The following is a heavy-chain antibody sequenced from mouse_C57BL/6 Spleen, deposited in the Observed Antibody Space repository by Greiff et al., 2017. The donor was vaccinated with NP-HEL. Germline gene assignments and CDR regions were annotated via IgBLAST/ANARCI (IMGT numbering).Heavy chain of an antibody. CDR1: GFTFTDYY. CDR3: ASPPLYYGSSPFAY. V-gene: IGHV7-3*01. CDR2: IRNKANGYTT. Sequence: DVQLVESGGGLVQPGGSLSLSCAASGFTFTDYYMSWVRQPPGKALEWLGFIRNKANGYTTEYSASVKGRFTISRDNSQSILYLQMNALRAEDSATYYCASPPLYYGSSPFAYWGQGTLVTVSA. J-gene: IGHJ3*01. D-gene: IGHD1-1*01.